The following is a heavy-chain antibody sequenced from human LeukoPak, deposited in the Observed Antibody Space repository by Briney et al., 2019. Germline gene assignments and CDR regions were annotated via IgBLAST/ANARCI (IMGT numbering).Heavy chain of an antibody. D-gene: IGHD6-19*01. CDR2: ISSSGSTI. J-gene: IGHJ4*02. CDR3: AKLKPPVSGWYYFDY. CDR1: GFTFSSYE. V-gene: IGHV3-48*03. Sequence: GGSLRLSCAASGFTFSSYEMNWVRQAPGKGLEWVSYISSSGSTIYYADSVKGRFTISRDNAKNSLYLQMNSLRAEDTAVYYCAKLKPPVSGWYYFDYWGQGTPVTVSS.